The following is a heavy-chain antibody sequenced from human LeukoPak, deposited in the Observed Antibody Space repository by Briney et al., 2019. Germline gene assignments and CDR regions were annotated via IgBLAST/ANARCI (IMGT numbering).Heavy chain of an antibody. Sequence: PGGSLGLSCAASGFTFSSYVMSWVRQAPGKGLEWVSAITGSGDNTYYADSVKGRFTISRDNSKNTLYLQMNSLRAEDTAVYYCAKRGPAGAGKSPDYFDYWGQGTLVTVSS. CDR3: AKRGPAGAGKSPDYFDY. V-gene: IGHV3-23*01. D-gene: IGHD6-19*01. J-gene: IGHJ4*02. CDR1: GFTFSSYV. CDR2: ITGSGDNT.